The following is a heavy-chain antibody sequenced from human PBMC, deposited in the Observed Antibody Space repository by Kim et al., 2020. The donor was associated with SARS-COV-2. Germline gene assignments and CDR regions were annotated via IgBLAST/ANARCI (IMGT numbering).Heavy chain of an antibody. J-gene: IGHJ3*02. CDR2: IYIGGTT. CDR1: GFTVSSNY. Sequence: GGSLRLSCAASGFTVSSNYMSWVRQAPGKGLEWVSVIYIGGTTNYADSVKGRFTISRANSKNTLYLHMNRLRAEDTAVYYCARTRDLRRDDAFDIWGQGT. CDR3: ARTRDLRRDDAFDI. V-gene: IGHV3-53*01.